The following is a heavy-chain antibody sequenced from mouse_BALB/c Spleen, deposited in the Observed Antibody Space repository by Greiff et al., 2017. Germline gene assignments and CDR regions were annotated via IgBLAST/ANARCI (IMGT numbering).Heavy chain of an antibody. J-gene: IGHJ1*01. CDR3: ARDRTTAWYFDV. Sequence: EVQLVESGGGLVQPGGSLKLSCAASGFTFSSYGMSWVRQTPDKRLELVATINSNGGSTYYPDSVKGRFTISRDNAKNTLYLQMSSLKSEDTAMYYCARDRTTAWYFDVWGAGTTVTVSS. V-gene: IGHV5-6-3*01. CDR1: GFTFSSYG. CDR2: INSNGGST. D-gene: IGHD1-2*01.